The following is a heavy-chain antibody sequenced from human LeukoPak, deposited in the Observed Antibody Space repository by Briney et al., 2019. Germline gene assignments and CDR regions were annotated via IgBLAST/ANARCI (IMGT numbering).Heavy chain of an antibody. V-gene: IGHV3-7*01. CDR3: AAQRAVGFDY. D-gene: IGHD6-19*01. CDR1: GLTFSTYY. Sequence: GGSLRLSCAASGLTFSTYYMTWVRQAPGKGLEWVANIKQDGSQKYYVDSVQGRFTISRDNAKNSLYLQMNSLRAEDTAVYYCAAQRAVGFDYWGQGTLVTVSS. J-gene: IGHJ4*02. CDR2: IKQDGSQK.